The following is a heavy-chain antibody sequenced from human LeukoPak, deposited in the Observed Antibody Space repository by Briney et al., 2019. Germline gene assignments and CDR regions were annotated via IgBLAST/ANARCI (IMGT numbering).Heavy chain of an antibody. Sequence: SVKVSCKASGGTFSSYAISWVRQAPGQGLEWMGGIIPIFDTANYAQKFQGRVTITADESTSTAYMELSSLRSEDTAVYYRARGIGTQSRNYYYYYYMDAWGKGTTVTVSS. CDR2: IIPIFDTA. V-gene: IGHV1-69*01. J-gene: IGHJ6*03. CDR1: GGTFSSYA. D-gene: IGHD1-14*01. CDR3: ARGIGTQSRNYYYYYYMDA.